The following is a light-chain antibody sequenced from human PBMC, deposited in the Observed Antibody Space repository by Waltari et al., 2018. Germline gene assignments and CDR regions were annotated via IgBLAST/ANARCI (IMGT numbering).Light chain of an antibody. CDR1: SGSVSTSHW. Sequence: QTVVTQEPSISVSPGGTVTLTCAFNSGSVSTSHWPTWCPQTPGQAPRTLIYNTNRRSSGVPDRFSGSILGNKAALTITGAQADDESHYYCVLHVADAIMLFGGGTKLTVL. CDR2: NTN. V-gene: IGLV8-61*01. CDR3: VLHVADAIML. J-gene: IGLJ3*02.